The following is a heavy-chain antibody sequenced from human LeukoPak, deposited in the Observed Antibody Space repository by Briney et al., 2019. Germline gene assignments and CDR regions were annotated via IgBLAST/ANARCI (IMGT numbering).Heavy chain of an antibody. V-gene: IGHV4-34*01. CDR1: GGSFSGYY. CDR2: INRSGST. CDR3: AIYIVVVPAAKKKNWFDP. Sequence: SETLSLTCAVYGGSFSGYYWSWIRQPPGKGLEWIGEINRSGSTNYNPSLKSRVTISVDTSKNQFSLKLSSVTAADTAVYYCAIYIVVVPAAKKKNWFDPWGQGTLVTVSS. D-gene: IGHD2-2*01. J-gene: IGHJ5*02.